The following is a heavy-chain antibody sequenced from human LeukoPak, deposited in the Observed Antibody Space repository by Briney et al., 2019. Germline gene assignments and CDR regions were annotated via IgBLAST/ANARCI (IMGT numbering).Heavy chain of an antibody. CDR3: AKDWTMTTVTFFDY. CDR1: GFTFSSYG. Sequence: PGGSLRLSCAASGFTFSSYGMHWVRQAPGKGLEWVAVISYDGSNKYYADSVKGRFTISRDNSKNTLYLQMNSLRAEDTAVYYCAKDWTMTTVTFFDYWGQGTLATVSS. D-gene: IGHD4-17*01. J-gene: IGHJ4*02. CDR2: ISYDGSNK. V-gene: IGHV3-30*18.